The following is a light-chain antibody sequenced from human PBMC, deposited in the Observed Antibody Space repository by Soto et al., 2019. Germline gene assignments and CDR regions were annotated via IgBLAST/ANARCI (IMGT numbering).Light chain of an antibody. CDR1: HSISRW. CDR2: DAS. Sequence: DIQMTQSPSTLSASIGDRVTITFRASHSISRWLAWYQQKPGKAPKVLIYDASRLESGVPSRFSGSGSGTDFTLTISDLQPDDFATYYCQQYNNYSPTWTFGRGTKVEIK. V-gene: IGKV1-5*01. J-gene: IGKJ1*01. CDR3: QQYNNYSPTWT.